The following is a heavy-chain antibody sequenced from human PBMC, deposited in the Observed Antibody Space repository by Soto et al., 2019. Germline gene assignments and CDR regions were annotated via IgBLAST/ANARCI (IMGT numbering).Heavy chain of an antibody. D-gene: IGHD6-6*01. V-gene: IGHV1-69*13. J-gene: IGHJ5*02. CDR1: GGTFSSYA. Sequence: GASVKVSCKASGGTFSSYAISWVRQAPGQGLEWRGGIIPIVGTATYAKKFQARVPITAEESTSPPYMELSSLRSEDAAVYYCARRIAAPPWWFDAWGQGTLVTVSS. CDR2: IIPIVGTA. CDR3: ARRIAAPPWWFDA.